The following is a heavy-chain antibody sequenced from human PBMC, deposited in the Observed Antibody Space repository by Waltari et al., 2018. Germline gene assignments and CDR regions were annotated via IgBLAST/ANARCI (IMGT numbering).Heavy chain of an antibody. CDR2: LYPGDSDT. D-gene: IGHD2-21*02. Sequence: EVQLVQSGAEVKKPGESLKISCKGSGYSFTSYWIGWVRQLPGKGQEGIGILYPGDSDTRNSPSCQGQATMAADKSISTAYLQWSSLKASDTAMSYCARHVTATTHDALDIWGQGTMVTVSS. CDR3: ARHVTATTHDALDI. J-gene: IGHJ3*02. CDR1: GYSFTSYW. V-gene: IGHV5-51*01.